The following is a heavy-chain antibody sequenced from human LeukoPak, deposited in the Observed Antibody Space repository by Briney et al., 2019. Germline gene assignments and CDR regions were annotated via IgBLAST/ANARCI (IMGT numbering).Heavy chain of an antibody. CDR1: GYTFTGYY. J-gene: IGHJ3*02. Sequence: ASVKVSCKASGYTFTGYYIHCVRQAPGQCLECMGWMDPNSGDTNYEQKLQGRVTMTRDTSISTAYMELSRLRSDDTAVYSCVRSIVGPAGRGAFDMWGQGTMVTVSS. D-gene: IGHD1-26*01. V-gene: IGHV1-2*02. CDR2: MDPNSGDT. CDR3: VRSIVGPAGRGAFDM.